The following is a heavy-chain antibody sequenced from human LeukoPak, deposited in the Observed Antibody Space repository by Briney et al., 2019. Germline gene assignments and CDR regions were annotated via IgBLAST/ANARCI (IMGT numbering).Heavy chain of an antibody. J-gene: IGHJ4*02. D-gene: IGHD6-25*01. V-gene: IGHV3-21*01. Sequence: PGGSLRLSCAASGFTFSSYSMNWVRQAPGKGLEWVSSISSSRTYIYYADLVKGRFTFSRENAKTAQYLQMNILRAEDKADYYGANSGSSRQGYRGRKYFFDYWGQGALVTVSS. CDR3: ANSGSSRQGYRGRKYFFDY. CDR2: ISSSRTYI. CDR1: GFTFSSYS.